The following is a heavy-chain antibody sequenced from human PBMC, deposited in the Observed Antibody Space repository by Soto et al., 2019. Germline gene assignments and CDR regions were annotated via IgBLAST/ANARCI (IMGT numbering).Heavy chain of an antibody. CDR3: AASPWIHKRDYTGFDS. CDR2: IVVGSGNT. V-gene: IGHV1-58*02. J-gene: IGHJ3*02. Sequence: SVKVSCNASGFTFTTFAMQWVLQARGQRLEWIGRIVVGSGNTHYAQKFQERVTVTRDMSTSTPYMELSSLRSWDTAVYYFAASPWIHKRDYTGFDSWGQGTMITV. CDR1: GFTFTTFA. D-gene: IGHD4-17*01.